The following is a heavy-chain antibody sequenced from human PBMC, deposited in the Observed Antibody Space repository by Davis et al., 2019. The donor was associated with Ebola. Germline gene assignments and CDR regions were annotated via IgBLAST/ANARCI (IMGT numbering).Heavy chain of an antibody. J-gene: IGHJ4*02. CDR2: VYSGGNT. Sequence: GESLKISCAASGLTVSSNYMSWVRKAQGKGLEWVSSVYSGGNTYYADSVKGRFTISRDNSKNTLYLQMNSLRAEDTAVYYCAGGWLPYYFDYWGQGTLVTVSS. CDR1: GLTVSSNY. D-gene: IGHD3-16*01. V-gene: IGHV3-53*01. CDR3: AGGWLPYYFDY.